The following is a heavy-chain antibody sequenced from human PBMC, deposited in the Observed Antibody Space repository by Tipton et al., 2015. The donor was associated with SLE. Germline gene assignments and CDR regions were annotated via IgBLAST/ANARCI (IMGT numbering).Heavy chain of an antibody. V-gene: IGHV3-30*04. CDR1: GFTFSSYA. Sequence: RSLRLSCAASGFTFSSYAMHWVRQAPGKGLEWVAVISYDGSNKYYADSVKGRFTISRDNSKNTLYLQMNSLRAEDTAVYYCAREREFVAARPNAFDIWGQGTMVTVSS. CDR3: AREREFVAARPNAFDI. CDR2: ISYDGSNK. J-gene: IGHJ3*02. D-gene: IGHD6-6*01.